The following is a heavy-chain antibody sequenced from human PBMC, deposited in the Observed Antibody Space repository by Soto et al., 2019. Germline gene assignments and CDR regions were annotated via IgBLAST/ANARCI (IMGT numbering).Heavy chain of an antibody. D-gene: IGHD2-15*01. CDR1: GFTFSSYA. V-gene: IGHV3-23*01. J-gene: IGHJ4*02. Sequence: DVQLLESGGGLVQPEGSLRLSCAASGFTFSSYAMGWGRQGPGKGLEWVAVVRSGGSTHYADSVRGRFTISRDNSKHTLSLQMKSLTAEDTAVYCCAKRRGAGGHFDYWGQGALVTVSS. CDR2: VRSGGST. CDR3: AKRRGAGGHFDY.